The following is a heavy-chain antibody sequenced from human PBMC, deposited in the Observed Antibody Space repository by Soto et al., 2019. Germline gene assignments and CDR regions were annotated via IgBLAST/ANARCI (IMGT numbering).Heavy chain of an antibody. V-gene: IGHV3-9*01. CDR1: GFTFDDYG. CDR3: AKELPYYYDSSGYYPTLGYGMDV. D-gene: IGHD3-22*01. CDR2: ISWNSGSI. J-gene: IGHJ6*02. Sequence: PVGSLRLSCAASGFTFDDYGMHWVRQAPGKGLEWVSGISWNSGSIGYADSVKGRFTISRDNAKNSLYLQMNSLRAEDTALYYCAKELPYYYDSSGYYPTLGYGMDVWGQGTTVTVS.